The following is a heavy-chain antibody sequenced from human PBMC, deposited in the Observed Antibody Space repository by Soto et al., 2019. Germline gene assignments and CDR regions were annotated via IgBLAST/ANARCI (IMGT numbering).Heavy chain of an antibody. CDR2: IHSSGSI. CDR3: ARDLDGLHDDTSGPFPRPG. Sequence: KPSETLSLTCTVSGGSISSDDYYWSWIRQAPGRGLEWIGYIHSSGSIYYNPSLKSRATTSIDTAGNQFSLKVSSVTVADTAVYYCARDLDGLHDDTSGPFPRPGWGQGTLVTVSS. D-gene: IGHD3-22*01. V-gene: IGHV4-30-4*01. CDR1: GGSISSDDYY. J-gene: IGHJ1*01.